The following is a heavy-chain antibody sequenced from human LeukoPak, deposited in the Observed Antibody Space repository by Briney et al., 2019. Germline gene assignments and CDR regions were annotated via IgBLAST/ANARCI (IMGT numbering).Heavy chain of an antibody. Sequence: SETLSLTCTVSGGSVNSYYWSWIRQPAGKGLEWIGEINHSGSTNYNPSLKSRVTISVDTSKNHFSLKLSSVTAADTAVYYCARDLYGGNSHAFDIWGQGTMVTVSS. V-gene: IGHV4-59*02. CDR1: GGSVNSYY. J-gene: IGHJ3*02. CDR3: ARDLYGGNSHAFDI. CDR2: INHSGST. D-gene: IGHD4-23*01.